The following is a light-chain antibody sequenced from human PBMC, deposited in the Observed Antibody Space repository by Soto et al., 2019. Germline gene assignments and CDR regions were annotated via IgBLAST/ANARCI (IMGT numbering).Light chain of an antibody. Sequence: DIVLSQCPATVSLSPGERATLSCRASQSVSSYLAWYQHIPGQAPRLLIYDASKRATGIPARFSGSGSGTDFTLTISSLEPEDFAVYYCQQRSNWPPTWTFGQGTKVEVK. CDR2: DAS. CDR3: QQRSNWPPTWT. CDR1: QSVSSY. J-gene: IGKJ1*01. V-gene: IGKV3-11*01.